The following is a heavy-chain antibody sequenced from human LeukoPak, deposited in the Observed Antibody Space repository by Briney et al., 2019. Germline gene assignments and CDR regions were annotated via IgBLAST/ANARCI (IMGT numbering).Heavy chain of an antibody. J-gene: IGHJ6*02. Sequence: GGSLRLSCAASGFTFNNYAITWVRQAPGKGLEWVSSIVGSGSPTYYADSVKGRFTISRDNSKNTLYLQMNSLRAEDTAVYYCASGSNALEMDVWGQGTTVTVSS. CDR1: GFTFNNYA. D-gene: IGHD1-26*01. V-gene: IGHV3-23*01. CDR2: IVGSGSPT. CDR3: ASGSNALEMDV.